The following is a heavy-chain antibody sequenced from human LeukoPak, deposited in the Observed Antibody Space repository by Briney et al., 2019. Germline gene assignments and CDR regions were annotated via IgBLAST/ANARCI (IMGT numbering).Heavy chain of an antibody. CDR1: GYTFTGYY. D-gene: IGHD3-22*01. CDR2: INPNSDGT. V-gene: IGHV1-2*06. J-gene: IGHJ4*02. Sequence: ASVKVSCKASGYTFTGYYMHWVRQAPGQGLEWMGRINPNSDGTNYAQKFQGRVTMTRDTSISTAYMELSRLRSDDTAVYYCARDHEYYDSSGYYFGYWGQGTLVTVSS. CDR3: ARDHEYYDSSGYYFGY.